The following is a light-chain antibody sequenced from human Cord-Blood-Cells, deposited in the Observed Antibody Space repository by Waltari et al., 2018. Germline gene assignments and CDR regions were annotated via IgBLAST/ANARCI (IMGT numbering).Light chain of an antibody. CDR3: AAWDDSLSGRV. Sequence: QSVLTQPPSASGTPGQRVTIACSGSSPTIGSNYVYWYQQLQGPAPKRLIYRNNQRPSGVPDRFSGSKSGTSASLAISGLRSEDEADYYCAAWDDSLSGRVFGGGTKLTVL. CDR1: SPTIGSNY. V-gene: IGLV1-47*01. CDR2: RNN. J-gene: IGLJ3*02.